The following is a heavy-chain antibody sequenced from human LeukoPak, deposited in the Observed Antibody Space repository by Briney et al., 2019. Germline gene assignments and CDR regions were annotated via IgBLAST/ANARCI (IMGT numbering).Heavy chain of an antibody. CDR1: GYTFTGYY. CDR3: ARDGGGLRYFDWLPFGRRDWFDP. D-gene: IGHD3-9*01. Sequence: ASVKVSCKAFGYTFTGYYIHWVRQAPGQGLEWMGRINTNTGNPTYAQGLTGRFVFSLDTSVSTAYLQISSLKAEDTAVYYCARDGGGLRYFDWLPFGRRDWFDPWGQGTLVTVSS. J-gene: IGHJ5*02. V-gene: IGHV7-4-1*02. CDR2: INTNTGNP.